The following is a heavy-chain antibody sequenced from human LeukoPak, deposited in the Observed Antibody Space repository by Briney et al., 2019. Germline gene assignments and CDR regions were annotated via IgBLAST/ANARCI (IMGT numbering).Heavy chain of an antibody. Sequence: ASVKVSCKASGYTFTGYYMHWVRQAPGQGLELMGRINPNSGGTSYAQKFQGRGTMTRDTSISTAYMELSRLTSDDTAVYYCARGGSSGSFHWGQGTLVTVSS. CDR1: GYTFTGYY. CDR3: ARGGSSGSFH. CDR2: INPNSGGT. D-gene: IGHD6-13*01. V-gene: IGHV1-2*06. J-gene: IGHJ4*02.